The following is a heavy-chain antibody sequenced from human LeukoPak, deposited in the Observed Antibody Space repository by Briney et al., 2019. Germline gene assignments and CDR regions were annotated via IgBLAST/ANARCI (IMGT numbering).Heavy chain of an antibody. Sequence: ASVKVSCKASGYTFTSYDINWVRQATGQGLEWMGWMNPNSGNTGFAQKFQGRVTMTRNTSISTAYMELSSLISEDTAVYYCARGKLDGSTRYGMDVWGQGTTVTVSS. CDR2: MNPNSGNT. D-gene: IGHD1-26*01. CDR1: GYTFTSYD. CDR3: ARGKLDGSTRYGMDV. J-gene: IGHJ6*02. V-gene: IGHV1-8*01.